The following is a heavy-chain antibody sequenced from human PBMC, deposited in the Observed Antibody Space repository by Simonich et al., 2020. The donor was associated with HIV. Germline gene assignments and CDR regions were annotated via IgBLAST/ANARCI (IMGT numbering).Heavy chain of an antibody. CDR2: ISNSDSTI. CDR1: GFTFSSYD. J-gene: IGHJ5*02. CDR3: ARVWGGDYDALHH. V-gene: IGHV3-48*03. Sequence: EVQLVESGGGLVQHGGSLRLSCAASGFTFSSYDMNWVRQAPGTGLEWISYISNSDSTIYYADSVKDRFTITRDNAKNSLYLQMNSLRAEDTAVYYCARVWGGDYDALHHWGQGTLVTVSS. D-gene: IGHD3-3*01.